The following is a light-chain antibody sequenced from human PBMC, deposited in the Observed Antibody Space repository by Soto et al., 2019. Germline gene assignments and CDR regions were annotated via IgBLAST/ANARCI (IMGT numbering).Light chain of an antibody. Sequence: DIQMTQSPSTLLASVGDTVTITCRASQSISAWLAWYQQRPGKAPKLLIYKMSASERGVPSRFSGSGSGTEFTLTISSLQPEDFATYYCQQYNSTPWTFGQGTKVDIK. CDR2: KMS. V-gene: IGKV1-5*03. CDR1: QSISAW. CDR3: QQYNSTPWT. J-gene: IGKJ1*01.